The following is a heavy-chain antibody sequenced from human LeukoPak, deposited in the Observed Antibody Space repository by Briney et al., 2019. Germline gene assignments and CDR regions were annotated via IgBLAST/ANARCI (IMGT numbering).Heavy chain of an antibody. CDR1: GFTFSSYW. CDR3: ARDLRVGYCSSTSCVRYYNWFDP. J-gene: IGHJ5*02. D-gene: IGHD2-2*01. CDR2: INSDGSST. V-gene: IGHV3-74*01. Sequence: PGGSLRLSCAASGFTFSSYWMHWVRQAPGKGLVWVSRINSDGSSTSYADSVKGRFTISRDNAKNTLYLQMNSLRAEDTAVYYCARDLRVGYCSSTSCVRYYNWFDPWGQGTLVTVSS.